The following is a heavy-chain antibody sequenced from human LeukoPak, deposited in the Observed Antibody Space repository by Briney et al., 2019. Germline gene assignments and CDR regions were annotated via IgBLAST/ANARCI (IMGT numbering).Heavy chain of an antibody. Sequence: PGGSLRLSCAASGFTSGFTFSDSAMCWVRQAPGKGLEWVSAMTEGPGRKLYADSVKGRFTVSRDNSKDTVYLQMNSLRGEDTAVYYCAKELMGFDYWGQGSLVTVSS. CDR1: GFTFSDSA. CDR2: MTEGPGRK. J-gene: IGHJ4*02. CDR3: AKELMGFDY. D-gene: IGHD2-8*01. V-gene: IGHV3-23*01.